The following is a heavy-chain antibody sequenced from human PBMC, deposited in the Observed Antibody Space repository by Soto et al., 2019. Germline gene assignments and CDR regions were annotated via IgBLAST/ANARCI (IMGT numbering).Heavy chain of an antibody. CDR1: GYTFTSYA. CDR2: INAGNGNT. V-gene: IGHV1-3*01. CDR3: ARVYCSGGSGYSFFGGFDP. D-gene: IGHD2-15*01. Sequence: QVQLVQSGAEVKKPGASVKVSCKASGYTFTSYAMHWVRQAPGQRLEWMGWINAGNGNTKYSQKFQGRVTITRDTSASTAYMELCSLRSEDTAVYYCARVYCSGGSGYSFFGGFDPWGQGTLVTVSS. J-gene: IGHJ5*02.